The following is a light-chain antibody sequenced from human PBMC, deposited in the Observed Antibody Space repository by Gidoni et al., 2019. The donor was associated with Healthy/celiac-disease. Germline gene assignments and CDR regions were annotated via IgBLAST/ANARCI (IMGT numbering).Light chain of an antibody. CDR3: SSYAGSSNHV. J-gene: IGLJ1*01. V-gene: IGLV2-8*01. Sequence: QSALPQPPSASGSPGQSVTISCTGTSSDVGGYNYGSWYQQHPGKAPKLMIYEVSKRPSGVPDRFAGSKSGNTASLTVSGLQAEDEADYYCSSYAGSSNHVFGTGTKVTVL. CDR1: SSDVGGYNY. CDR2: EVS.